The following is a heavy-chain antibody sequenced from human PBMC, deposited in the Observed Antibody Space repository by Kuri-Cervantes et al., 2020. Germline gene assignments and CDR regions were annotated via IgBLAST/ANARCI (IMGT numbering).Heavy chain of an antibody. CDR2: IYSGGST. Sequence: ESLKISCTVSGGSVSGSCFSWMRQPPGKGLEWIGYIYSGGSTNHNPSLKSRVTISIDTSKNQFSLNLYSVTAADTAVYYCAREHSGSIRGAYYYYYGMDVWGQGTTVTVSS. D-gene: IGHD1-26*01. V-gene: IGHV4-59*02. J-gene: IGHJ6*02. CDR3: AREHSGSIRGAYYYYYGMDV. CDR1: GGSVSGSC.